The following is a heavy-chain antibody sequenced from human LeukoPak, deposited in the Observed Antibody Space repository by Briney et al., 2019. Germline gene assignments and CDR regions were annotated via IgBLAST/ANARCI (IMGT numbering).Heavy chain of an antibody. Sequence: GGSLRLSCAASGFTFSSYWMSWVRQAPGKGLEWVANIKQDGSEKYYVDSVKGRFTISRDNAKNSLYLQMNSLGAEDTAVYYCARENWVLPYDYWGQGTLVTVSS. D-gene: IGHD7-27*01. J-gene: IGHJ4*02. V-gene: IGHV3-7*01. CDR1: GFTFSSYW. CDR3: ARENWVLPYDY. CDR2: IKQDGSEK.